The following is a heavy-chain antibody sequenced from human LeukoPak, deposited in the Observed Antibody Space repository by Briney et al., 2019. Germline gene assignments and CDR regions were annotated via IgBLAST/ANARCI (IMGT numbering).Heavy chain of an antibody. J-gene: IGHJ4*02. CDR3: TTDLGTYYPGSQSLIPIDH. V-gene: IGHV3-15*07. CDR1: GFTFSSYW. Sequence: GGCLRLSCAASGFTFSSYWMNWVRQAPGKGMEWDGRVKTKTDGGTKDYVAPVKGRFTISRDDSKNTLYLQTKSLKLEDTAVYYCTTDLGTYYPGSQSLIPIDHLGQGTLVTVSS. D-gene: IGHD3-10*01. CDR2: VKTKTDGGTK.